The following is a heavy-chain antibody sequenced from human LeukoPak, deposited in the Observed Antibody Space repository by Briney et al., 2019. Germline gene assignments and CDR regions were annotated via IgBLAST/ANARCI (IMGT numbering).Heavy chain of an antibody. D-gene: IGHD6-19*01. V-gene: IGHV3-23*01. Sequence: GGSVRLSCAASGFTFSNYAMNWVRQAPGKGLEWVSSISGSGSSTYYADSVQGRFTISRDNSKNTLFLQMNSLRAEDTAVYHCAKDALSGWYGYSDYWGQGTLVTVSS. CDR1: GFTFSNYA. CDR3: AKDALSGWYGYSDY. J-gene: IGHJ4*02. CDR2: ISGSGSST.